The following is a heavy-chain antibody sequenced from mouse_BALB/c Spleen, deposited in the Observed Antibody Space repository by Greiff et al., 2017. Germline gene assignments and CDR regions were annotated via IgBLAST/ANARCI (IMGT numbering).Heavy chain of an antibody. CDR3: ARDRGGYYYAMDY. CDR2: IWAGGST. Sequence: VKLEESGPGLVAPSQSLSITCTVSGFSLTSYGVHWVRQPPGKGLEWLGVIWAGGSTDYNSALMSRLSISKDNSKSQVFLKMNSLQTDDTAMYYCARDRGGYYYAMDYWGQGTSVTVSS. D-gene: IGHD3-1*01. J-gene: IGHJ4*01. CDR1: GFSLTSYG. V-gene: IGHV2-9*02.